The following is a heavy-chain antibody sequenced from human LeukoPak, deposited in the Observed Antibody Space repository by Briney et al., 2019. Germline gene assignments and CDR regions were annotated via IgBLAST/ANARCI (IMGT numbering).Heavy chain of an antibody. CDR2: ISGSGATS. V-gene: IGHV3-23*01. CDR1: GFTLSKYA. CDR3: AKDRIVLTVYAFDS. J-gene: IGHJ4*02. Sequence: PGGSLRLSCAASGFTLSKYAMNWVRQLPGKGLEWVSVISGSGATSSYADSVQGRFTISRDNSKNTVYLQMNSLRPEDTAVYYCAKDRIVLTVYAFDSWGQGSLVTVSS. D-gene: IGHD2-8*01.